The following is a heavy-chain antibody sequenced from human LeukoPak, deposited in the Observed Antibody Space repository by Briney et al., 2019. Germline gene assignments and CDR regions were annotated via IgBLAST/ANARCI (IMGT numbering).Heavy chain of an antibody. CDR2: INPNSGGT. V-gene: IGHV1-2*02. CDR1: GHTFTGYY. CDR3: ARDAIAAAHWFDP. J-gene: IGHJ5*02. Sequence: ASVQVSCTASGHTFTGYYTHSVRQAPGQGLEWMGWINPNSGGTNYAQKFQGRVTMTRDTSISTAYMELSRLRSDDTAVYYCARDAIAAAHWFDPWGQGTLVTVSS. D-gene: IGHD6-13*01.